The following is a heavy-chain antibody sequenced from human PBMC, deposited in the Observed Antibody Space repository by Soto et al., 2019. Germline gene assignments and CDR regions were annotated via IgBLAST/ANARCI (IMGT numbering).Heavy chain of an antibody. D-gene: IGHD2-2*02. CDR2: ISYDVSNK. J-gene: IGHJ6*02. CDR1: GFSLNSYA. Sequence: QVQLVESGGGVVQPGRSLTLSCAASGFSLNSYAMHWVRQAPGKGLEWVAVISYDVSNKFYGDSVKGRFTISRDNSKNTVYLQMDSLRTEDTAVYYCESDCSSHTCYRQGGMDVWGQGTTVTVSS. V-gene: IGHV3-30-3*01. CDR3: ESDCSSHTCYRQGGMDV.